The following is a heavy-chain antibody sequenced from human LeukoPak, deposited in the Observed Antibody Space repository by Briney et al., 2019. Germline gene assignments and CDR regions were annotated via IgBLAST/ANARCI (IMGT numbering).Heavy chain of an antibody. Sequence: SETLSLTCTVSGGSISSGGYYWSWIRQHPGKGLEWIGYIYYSGSTYYNPSLKSRVTISVDTSKNQFSLKLSSVTAADTAVYYCARDLHSSGFFDYWGQGTLVTVSS. V-gene: IGHV4-31*03. CDR2: IYYSGST. D-gene: IGHD6-19*01. CDR3: ARDLHSSGFFDY. CDR1: GGSISSGGYY. J-gene: IGHJ4*02.